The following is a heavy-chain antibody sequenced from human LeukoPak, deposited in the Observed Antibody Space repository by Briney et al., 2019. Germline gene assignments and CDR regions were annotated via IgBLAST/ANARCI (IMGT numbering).Heavy chain of an antibody. CDR3: ARFRNDFWTGYPSDAFDI. D-gene: IGHD3/OR15-3a*01. J-gene: IGHJ3*02. CDR1: GFTFTSYS. Sequence: GGSLRLSCGASGFTFTSYSMSWVRQAPGRGLEGVSSISGSGRGGIPSYADSVKGRSTISRDNSRNTLYLQLNSLRVEDTALYYCARFRNDFWTGYPSDAFDIWGQGTMVTVSS. V-gene: IGHV3-23*01. CDR2: ISGSGRGGIP.